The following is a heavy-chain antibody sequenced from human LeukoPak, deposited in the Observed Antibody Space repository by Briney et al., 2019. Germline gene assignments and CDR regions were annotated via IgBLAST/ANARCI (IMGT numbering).Heavy chain of an antibody. CDR1: GGSFSGYY. CDR2: INHSGST. Sequence: SETLSLTCAVYGGSFSGYYWSWIRQPPGKGLEWIGEINHSGSTNYNTSLKSRVTISVDTSKNQFSLKLSSVTAADTAVYYCARGSRNLVWGQGTLVTVSS. V-gene: IGHV4-34*01. J-gene: IGHJ4*02. CDR3: ARGSRNLV. D-gene: IGHD1-14*01.